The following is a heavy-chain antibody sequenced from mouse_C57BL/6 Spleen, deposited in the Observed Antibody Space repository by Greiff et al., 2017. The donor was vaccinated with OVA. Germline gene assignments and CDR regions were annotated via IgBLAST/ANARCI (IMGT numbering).Heavy chain of an antibody. V-gene: IGHV1-64*01. CDR3: ARRDYDYDMDY. D-gene: IGHD2-4*01. Sequence: VQLQQPGAELVKPGASVKLSCKASGYTFTSYWMHWVKQRPGQGLEWIGMIHPNSGSTNYNEKFKSKATLTVDKSSSTAYMQLSSLTSEDSAVYYCARRDYDYDMDYWGQGTTLTVSA. CDR1: GYTFTSYW. CDR2: IHPNSGST. J-gene: IGHJ2*01.